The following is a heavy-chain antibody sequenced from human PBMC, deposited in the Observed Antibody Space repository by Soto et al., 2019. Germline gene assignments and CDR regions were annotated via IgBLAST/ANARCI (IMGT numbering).Heavy chain of an antibody. CDR3: ARDGSPTIHLWPGPLDY. CDR2: ISYDGSNK. Sequence: GGSLRLSCAASGFTFSSYAMHRVRQAPGKGLEWVAVISYDGSNKYYADSVKGRFTISRDNSKNTLYLQMNSLRAEDTAVYYCARDGSPTIHLWPGPLDYWGQGTLVTVSS. CDR1: GFTFSSYA. J-gene: IGHJ4*02. V-gene: IGHV3-30-3*01. D-gene: IGHD5-18*01.